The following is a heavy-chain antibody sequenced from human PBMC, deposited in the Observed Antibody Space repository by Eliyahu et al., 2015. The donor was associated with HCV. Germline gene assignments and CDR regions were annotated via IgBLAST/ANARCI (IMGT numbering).Heavy chain of an antibody. CDR3: ARYTSSWYDY. CDR1: GFTFSSNW. Sequence: EVQLVESGGGLVQPGGSLRLSCAASGFTFSSNWMHWVRQVPGKGLAWVSRINSDGSSTDYADSVKGRFTISRDNARNTLYLQMNTLRAEDTAMYYCARYTSSWYDYWGQGTLVTVSS. CDR2: INSDGSST. D-gene: IGHD5-12*01. V-gene: IGHV3-74*01. J-gene: IGHJ4*02.